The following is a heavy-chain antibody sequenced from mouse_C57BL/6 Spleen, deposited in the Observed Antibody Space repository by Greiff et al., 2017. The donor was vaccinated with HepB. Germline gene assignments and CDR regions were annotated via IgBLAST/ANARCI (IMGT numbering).Heavy chain of an antibody. CDR2: IDPSDSYT. CDR1: GYTFTSYW. CDR3: ARKGYYEGAWFAY. J-gene: IGHJ3*01. Sequence: VKLQQPGAELVKPGASVKLSCKASGYTFTSYWMQWVKQRPGQGLEWIGEIDPSDSYTNYNQKFKGKATLTVDTSSSTAYMQLSRLTSEDFAVYYCARKGYYEGAWFAYWGQGTLVTVSA. D-gene: IGHD2-4*01. V-gene: IGHV1-50*01.